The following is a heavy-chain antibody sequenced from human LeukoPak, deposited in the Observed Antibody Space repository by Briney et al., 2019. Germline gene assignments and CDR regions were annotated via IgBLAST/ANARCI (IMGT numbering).Heavy chain of an antibody. J-gene: IGHJ3*02. V-gene: IGHV4-4*07. CDR2: IYTDGST. Sequence: SETLSLTCTVSGDSIRTYYWSWIRQPAGQGLERIGRIYTDGSTSYNPSLKSRVTISVDTSKNQFSLKLSSVTAADTAVYYRARLRSTSHDAFDIWGQGTMVTVSS. D-gene: IGHD2-2*01. CDR3: ARLRSTSHDAFDI. CDR1: GDSIRTYY.